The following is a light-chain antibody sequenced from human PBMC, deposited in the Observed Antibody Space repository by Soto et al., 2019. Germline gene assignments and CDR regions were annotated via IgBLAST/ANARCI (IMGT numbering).Light chain of an antibody. CDR3: QKYDSARWT. V-gene: IGKV1-27*01. CDR2: AAS. CDR1: QGISNY. Sequence: DIQMTQSPSSLSASVGDRVTITCRASQGISNYLDWYQQKPGKVPKLLIYAASSLQSGVPSRFSGSGSGTDFTITISSLQPEDVATYYCQKYDSARWTFGQGNKVEIK. J-gene: IGKJ1*01.